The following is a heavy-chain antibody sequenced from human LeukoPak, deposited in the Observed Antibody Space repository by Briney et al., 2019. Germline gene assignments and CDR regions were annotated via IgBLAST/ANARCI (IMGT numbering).Heavy chain of an antibody. CDR1: GYTFTGYY. Sequence: ASVKVSCKASGYTFTGYYMHWVRQAPGQGLEWMGWINPNSGGTNYAQKFQGRVTMTRDTSISTAYMELSRLRSDDTAVYYCARDLPSSGRDYYYGMDVWGRGTTVTVSS. CDR2: INPNSGGT. D-gene: IGHD1-26*01. V-gene: IGHV1-2*02. CDR3: ARDLPSSGRDYYYGMDV. J-gene: IGHJ6*02.